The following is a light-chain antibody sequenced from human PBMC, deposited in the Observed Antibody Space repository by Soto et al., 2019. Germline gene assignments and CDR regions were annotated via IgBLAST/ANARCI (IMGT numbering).Light chain of an antibody. J-gene: IGKJ1*01. CDR1: QTISSW. CDR3: QHYNSYSEA. Sequence: DLQITQSPSTLSVYVGQRVLITFRSSQTISSWLAWYQQKPGKAPKLLIYKASTLTSGVPSRFSGSGSGTEFTLTISSLQTDDFATYYFQHYNSYSEAFGKGTKVDIK. CDR2: KAS. V-gene: IGKV1-5*03.